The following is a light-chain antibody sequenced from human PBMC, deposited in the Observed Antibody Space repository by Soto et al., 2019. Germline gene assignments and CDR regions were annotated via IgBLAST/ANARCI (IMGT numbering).Light chain of an antibody. J-gene: IGKJ5*01. CDR1: QSVSSSY. CDR2: GAS. V-gene: IGKV3-20*01. CDR3: QQYGSSPPET. Sequence: EIVLTQSPGTLSLSPGERATLSCRASQSVSSSYLAWYQQKPGQAPRLLIYGASSRATGIPDRFSGSGSGTDFTLTISRLEPEDFAVYYCQQYGSSPPETFGQGTRLEIE.